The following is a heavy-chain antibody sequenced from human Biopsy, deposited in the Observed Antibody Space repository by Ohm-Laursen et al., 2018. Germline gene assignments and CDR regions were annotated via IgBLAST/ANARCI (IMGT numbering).Heavy chain of an antibody. J-gene: IGHJ2*01. CDR3: ARDRGYYSDRTVPGYFDL. Sequence: SDTLSLTCTVSGDSISSYYWSWIRQPPGKGLEWIGYVYYTGSTDYNPSLQSRVTISVDTSKNHFSLRLRFVTPADTAIYCCARDRGYYSDRTVPGYFDLWGRGTLVTVSS. CDR1: GDSISSYY. V-gene: IGHV4-59*01. D-gene: IGHD3-22*01. CDR2: VYYTGST.